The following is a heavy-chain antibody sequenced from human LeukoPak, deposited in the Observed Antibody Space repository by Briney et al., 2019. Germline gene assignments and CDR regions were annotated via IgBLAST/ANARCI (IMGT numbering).Heavy chain of an antibody. Sequence: SETLSLTCTVSGASISSSYSSWTRQPPGKGLEWIGYINYKGITNYNPSLRSRVTISLDTSKNQFSLNLNSVTTADAAVYYCARVPPQRCPGDSCYPIFDYWGQGTLVTVSS. CDR3: ARVPPQRCPGDSCYPIFDY. CDR2: INYKGIT. D-gene: IGHD2-15*01. J-gene: IGHJ4*02. V-gene: IGHV4-59*01. CDR1: GASISSSY.